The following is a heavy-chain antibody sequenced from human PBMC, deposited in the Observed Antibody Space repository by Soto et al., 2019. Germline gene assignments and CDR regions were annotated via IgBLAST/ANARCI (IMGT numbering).Heavy chain of an antibody. CDR1: GFTFSSYA. CDR2: ISGSGGST. D-gene: IGHD3-10*01. J-gene: IGHJ3*02. Sequence: GGSLRLSCAASGFTFSSYAMSWVRQAPGKGLEWVSAISGSGGSTYYADSVKGRFTISRDNSKNTLYLQMNSLRAEDTAVYYCAKDNYYGSGSYYNDAFDIWGQGTMVTVSS. CDR3: AKDNYYGSGSYYNDAFDI. V-gene: IGHV3-23*01.